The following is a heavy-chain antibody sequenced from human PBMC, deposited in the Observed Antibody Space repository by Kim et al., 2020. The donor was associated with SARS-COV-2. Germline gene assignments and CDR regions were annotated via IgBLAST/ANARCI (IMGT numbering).Heavy chain of an antibody. Sequence: GGSLRLSCTASGFTFGDYAMSWVRQAPGKGLEWVGFIRSKAYGGTTEYAASVKGRFTISRDDSKSIAYLQMNSVKTEVTAVYYCTRGCSGGSCSSPFDYWGQGTLVTVSS. CDR2: IRSKAYGGTT. CDR1: GFTFGDYA. CDR3: TRGCSGGSCSSPFDY. D-gene: IGHD2-15*01. J-gene: IGHJ4*02. V-gene: IGHV3-49*04.